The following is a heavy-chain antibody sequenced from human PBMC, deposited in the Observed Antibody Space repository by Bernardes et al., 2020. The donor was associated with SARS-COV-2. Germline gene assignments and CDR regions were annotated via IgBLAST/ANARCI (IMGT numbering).Heavy chain of an antibody. D-gene: IGHD6-19*01. J-gene: IGHJ4*02. CDR1: GFTSSNYG. CDR2: ISNDGSNT. CDR3: ARDSEFDSSGWIDC. V-gene: IGHV3-30*03. Sequence: GGSLRLSCAASGFTSSNYGMHWVRQAPGKGLEWVALISNDGSNTYYADSVRGRFTISRDNSKKTLYLQINSLRPDDTAIYYCARDSEFDSSGWIDCWGQGALVTVSS.